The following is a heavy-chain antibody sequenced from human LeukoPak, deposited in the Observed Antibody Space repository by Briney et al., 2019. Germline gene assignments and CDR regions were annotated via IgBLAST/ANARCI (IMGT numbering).Heavy chain of an antibody. CDR3: AKDHYYDSSGYFDY. V-gene: IGHV3-23*01. D-gene: IGHD3-22*01. J-gene: IGHJ4*02. CDR2: ISGSGGST. Sequence: GGSLRLSCAASGFTFGSYAMSWVRRAPGKGLEWVSAISGSGGSTYYADSVKGRFTISGDNSKNTLYLQMNSLRADDTAVYYCAKDHYYDSSGYFDYWGQGTLVTVSS. CDR1: GFTFGSYA.